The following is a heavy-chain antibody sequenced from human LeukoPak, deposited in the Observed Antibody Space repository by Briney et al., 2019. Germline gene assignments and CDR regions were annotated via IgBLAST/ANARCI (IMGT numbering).Heavy chain of an antibody. CDR2: IIPIFGTA. V-gene: IGHV1-69*05. J-gene: IGHJ4*02. CDR3: ARGAVFLEWLPHFDY. CDR1: GGTFSGYA. Sequence: ASVKVSCKASGGTFSGYAISWVRQAPGQGLEWMGGIIPIFGTANHAQKFQGRVTITTDESTSTAYMELSSLRSEDTAVYYCARGAVFLEWLPHFDYWGQGTLVTVSS. D-gene: IGHD3-3*01.